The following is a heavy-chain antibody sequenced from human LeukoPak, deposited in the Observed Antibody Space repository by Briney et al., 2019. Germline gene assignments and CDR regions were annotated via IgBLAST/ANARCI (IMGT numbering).Heavy chain of an antibody. CDR3: ARDLGREFDY. CDR1: GGSISSGGYS. J-gene: IGHJ4*02. D-gene: IGHD3-16*01. CDR2: IYHSGST. V-gene: IGHV4-30-2*01. Sequence: PSQTLSLTCAVSGGSISSGGYSWSWIRQPPGKGLEWIGYIYHSGSTYYNPSLKSRVTISVDRSKNQFSLKLSSVTAADTAVYYCARDLGREFDYWGQGTLVTVSS.